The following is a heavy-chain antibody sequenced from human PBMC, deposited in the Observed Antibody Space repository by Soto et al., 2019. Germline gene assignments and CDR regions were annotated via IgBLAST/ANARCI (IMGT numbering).Heavy chain of an antibody. J-gene: IGHJ4*02. D-gene: IGHD3-22*01. CDR3: AKDRQGYYDTGGYYYYS. CDR1: GFTFSSYA. V-gene: IGHV3-23*04. CDR2: ISGSGANT. Sequence: EVQVVESGGGLVQPGGSLRLSCAASGFTFSSYAMSWVRQAPGKGLEWVSAISGSGANTYYSDSVRGRFTISRDNSKNALYLQMNSLRAEDTAVYYCAKDRQGYYDTGGYYYYSWGQGTLVTVSS.